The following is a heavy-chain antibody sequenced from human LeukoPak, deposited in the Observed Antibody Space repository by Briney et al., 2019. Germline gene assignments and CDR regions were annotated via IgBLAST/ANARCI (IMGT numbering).Heavy chain of an antibody. CDR2: ISAYNGNT. D-gene: IGHD3-3*01. V-gene: IGHV1-18*01. CDR1: GYTFTSYG. Sequence: ASVKVSCKASGYTFTSYGISWVRQAPGQGLEWMGWISAYNGNTNYAQKLQGRVTMTTDTSTSTAYMELRSLRSDDTAVYYCARDGYYDFWSGYYGGLDYWGQGTLVTVSS. CDR3: ARDGYYDFWSGYYGGLDY. J-gene: IGHJ4*02.